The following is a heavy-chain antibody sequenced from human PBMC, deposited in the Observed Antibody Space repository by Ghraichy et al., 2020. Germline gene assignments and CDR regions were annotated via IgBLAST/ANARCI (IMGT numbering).Heavy chain of an antibody. D-gene: IGHD1-26*01. V-gene: IGHV4-38-2*01. CDR3: ARVATFVY. Sequence: GSLRLSCAVSGYSISSGYYWGWIRQPPGEGLEWIGSISHGVNTYFNPSLKSRVTISLDTSRNQFSLKLSSVTAADTAVYYCARVATFVYWGQGTLVTVSS. J-gene: IGHJ4*02. CDR2: ISHGVNT. CDR1: GYSISSGYY.